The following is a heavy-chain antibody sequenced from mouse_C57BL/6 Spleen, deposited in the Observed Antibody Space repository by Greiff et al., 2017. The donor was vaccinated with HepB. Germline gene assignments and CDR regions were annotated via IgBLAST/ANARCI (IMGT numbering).Heavy chain of an antibody. Sequence: QVQLQQPGAELVKPGASVKLSCKASGYTFTSYWMHWVKQRPGQGLEWIGMIHPNSGSTNYNEKFKSKATMTVDKSSSTAYMQLSSLTSEDSAVYYCARSTMVTEIDYWGQGTTLTVSS. CDR2: IHPNSGST. D-gene: IGHD2-2*01. V-gene: IGHV1-64*01. CDR3: ARSTMVTEIDY. CDR1: GYTFTSYW. J-gene: IGHJ2*01.